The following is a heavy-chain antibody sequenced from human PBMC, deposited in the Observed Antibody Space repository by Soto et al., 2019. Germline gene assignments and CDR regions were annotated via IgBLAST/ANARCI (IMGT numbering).Heavy chain of an antibody. CDR2: IIPIFGTA. Sequence: ASVKVSCKASGGTFSSYAISWVRQAPGQGLEWMGGIIPIFGTANYAQKFQGRVTITADESTSTAYMELSSLRSEDTAVYYCARDPGRPLDTAMVNLYYYYGMDVWGQGTTVTVSS. V-gene: IGHV1-69*13. CDR3: ARDPGRPLDTAMVNLYYYYGMDV. CDR1: GGTFSSYA. J-gene: IGHJ6*02. D-gene: IGHD5-18*01.